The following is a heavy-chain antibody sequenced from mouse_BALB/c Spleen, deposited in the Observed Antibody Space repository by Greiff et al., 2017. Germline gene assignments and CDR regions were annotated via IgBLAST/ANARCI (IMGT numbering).Heavy chain of an antibody. CDR3: TRSGVRVSAY. D-gene: IGHD2-14*01. J-gene: IGHJ3*01. V-gene: IGHV1S81*02. CDR1: GYTFTSYY. CDR2: INPSNGGT. Sequence: QVQLQQSGAELVKPGASVKLSCKASGYTFTSYYMYWVKQRPGQGLEWIGEINPSNGGTNFNEKFKSKATLTVDKSSSTAYMQLSSLTSEDSAVYYCTRSGVRVSAYWGQGTLVTVSA.